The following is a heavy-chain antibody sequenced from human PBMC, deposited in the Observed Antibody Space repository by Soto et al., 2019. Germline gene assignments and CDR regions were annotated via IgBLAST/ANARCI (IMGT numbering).Heavy chain of an antibody. CDR2: INHSGST. D-gene: IGHD2-2*01. V-gene: IGHV4-34*01. CDR3: ARVIVVVPAAAHYYYYYGMDV. Sequence: KTSETLSLTCAVYGGSFSGYYWSWIRQPPGKGLEWIGEINHSGSTNYNPSLKSRVTISVDTSKNQFSLKLSSVTAADTAVYYCARVIVVVPAAAHYYYYYGMDVWGQGTTVTVSS. J-gene: IGHJ6*02. CDR1: GGSFSGYY.